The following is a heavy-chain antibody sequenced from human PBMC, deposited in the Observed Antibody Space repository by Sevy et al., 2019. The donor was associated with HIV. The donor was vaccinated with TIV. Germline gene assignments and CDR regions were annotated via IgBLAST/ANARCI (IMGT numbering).Heavy chain of an antibody. V-gene: IGHV3-30*04. D-gene: IGHD3-22*01. J-gene: IGHJ4*02. CDR2: ISDDGINK. CDR3: ASHYYDSTGYYFPLEY. CDR1: GFTFSTYA. Sequence: GGSLRLSCTAFGFTFSTYAMYWVRQAPGKGLEWVAVISDDGINKDYADSVKGRFTISRDNSKNTLYLQMNSLRADDTAVYYCASHYYDSTGYYFPLEYWGQGTRVTVSS.